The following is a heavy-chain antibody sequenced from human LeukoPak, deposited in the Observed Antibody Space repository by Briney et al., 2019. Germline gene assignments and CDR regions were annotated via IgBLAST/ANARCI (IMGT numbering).Heavy chain of an antibody. Sequence: ASVKVSCKASGGTFSSYAISWVRQAPGQGLEWMGRIIPILGIANYAQKFQGRVTITADKSTSTAYMELSSLRSEDTAVYYCAEHPPYLYDILTGPRAVGFDPWGQGTLVTVSS. CDR2: IIPILGIA. D-gene: IGHD3-9*01. V-gene: IGHV1-69*04. CDR1: GGTFSSYA. J-gene: IGHJ5*02. CDR3: AEHPPYLYDILTGPRAVGFDP.